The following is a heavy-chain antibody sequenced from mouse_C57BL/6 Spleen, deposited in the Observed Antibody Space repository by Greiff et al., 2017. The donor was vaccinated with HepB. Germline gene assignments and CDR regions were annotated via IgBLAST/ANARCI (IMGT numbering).Heavy chain of an antibody. J-gene: IGHJ3*01. CDR1: GYTFTSYW. V-gene: IGHV1-64*01. CDR2: IHPNSGST. Sequence: QVQLQQPGAELVKPGASVKLSCKASGYTFTSYWMHWVKQRPGQGLEWIGMIHPNSGSTNYNEKFKSKATLTVDKSASTAYMQLSSLTSEDSAVYYCAREGNYDYDGFAYWGQGTLVTVSA. CDR3: AREGNYDYDGFAY. D-gene: IGHD2-4*01.